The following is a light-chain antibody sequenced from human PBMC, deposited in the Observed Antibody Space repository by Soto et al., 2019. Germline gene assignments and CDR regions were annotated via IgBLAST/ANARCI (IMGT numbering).Light chain of an antibody. CDR3: QQYDNLPIT. Sequence: DIQMTQFPSSLSASVGDRVTITCQASQDISNYLNWYQQKPGKAPKLLIYDASTLETGIPSRFSENVSGTNFPFTTSSLQPEDIATYYCQQYDNLPITSGQGTRLEIK. J-gene: IGKJ5*01. V-gene: IGKV1-33*01. CDR2: DAS. CDR1: QDISNY.